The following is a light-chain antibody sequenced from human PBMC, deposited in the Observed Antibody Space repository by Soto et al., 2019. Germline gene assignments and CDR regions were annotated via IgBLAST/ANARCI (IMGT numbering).Light chain of an antibody. Sequence: QSVLTQPPSLSGTPGQRVTISCSGRSSNIGGNTVHGYQHLPGTAPKLLIYINDQRPSGVPARFSGSTSGTSASLAISGLQSDDEAHYYCATWDDSLNAAVFGGGTQMTVL. CDR1: SSNIGGNT. CDR2: IND. J-gene: IGLJ7*01. V-gene: IGLV1-44*01. CDR3: ATWDDSLNAAV.